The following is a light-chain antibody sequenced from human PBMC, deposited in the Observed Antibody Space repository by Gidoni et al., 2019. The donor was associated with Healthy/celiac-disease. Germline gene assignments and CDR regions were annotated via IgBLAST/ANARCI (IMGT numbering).Light chain of an antibody. V-gene: IGKV1-39*01. Sequence: DIQMTQSPSSLSASVANRVTITCRASQSISSYLNWYQQQPGKAPKLLIYAASSLQSGVPSRFSSSGSGTDFTLTISSLQPEDFATYYCQQSYSTPLTFGGGTKVEIK. CDR2: AAS. J-gene: IGKJ4*01. CDR1: QSISSY. CDR3: QQSYSTPLT.